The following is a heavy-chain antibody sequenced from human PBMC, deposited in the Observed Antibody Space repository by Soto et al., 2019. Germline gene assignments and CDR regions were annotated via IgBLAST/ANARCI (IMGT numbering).Heavy chain of an antibody. J-gene: IGHJ3*02. CDR1: GYTFTGYY. CDR2: INPNSGGT. V-gene: IGHV1-2*04. Sequence: ASVKVSCKASGYTFTGYYMHWVRQAPGQGLEWMGWINPNSGGTNYAQKFQGWVTMTRDTSISTAYMELSRLRSDDTAVYYCARGKALRYFDWSRVEAFDIWGQGTMVTVSS. CDR3: ARGKALRYFDWSRVEAFDI. D-gene: IGHD3-9*01.